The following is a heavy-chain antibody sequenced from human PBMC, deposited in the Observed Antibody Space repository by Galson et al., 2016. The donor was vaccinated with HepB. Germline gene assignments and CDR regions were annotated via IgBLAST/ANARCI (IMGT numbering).Heavy chain of an antibody. CDR2: ITGSGTST. Sequence: SLRLSCADSGFTFSSYAMSFVRQAPGKGLEWVSAITGSGTSTYYADSVKGRLTISRDNSKNTLYLQMNSLRAEDTAVYYCAKAYSSGWYFFDYWGQGTLVTVSS. CDR3: AKAYSSGWYFFDY. J-gene: IGHJ4*02. D-gene: IGHD6-19*01. V-gene: IGHV3-23*01. CDR1: GFTFSSYA.